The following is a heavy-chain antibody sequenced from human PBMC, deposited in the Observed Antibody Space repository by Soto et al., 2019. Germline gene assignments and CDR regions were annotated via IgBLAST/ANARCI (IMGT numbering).Heavy chain of an antibody. CDR1: GFTFSSYA. D-gene: IGHD5-18*01. CDR2: ISGSGGST. V-gene: IGHV3-23*01. Sequence: EVQLLESGGGLVQPGGSLRLSCAASGFTFSSYAMSWVRQAPGKGLEWVSAISGSGGSTYYADSVKGRFTISRDNSKNTLYLQMNSLRAEETAVYYCAKPLQGGYSYGSDYWGQGTLVTVSS. CDR3: AKPLQGGYSYGSDY. J-gene: IGHJ4*02.